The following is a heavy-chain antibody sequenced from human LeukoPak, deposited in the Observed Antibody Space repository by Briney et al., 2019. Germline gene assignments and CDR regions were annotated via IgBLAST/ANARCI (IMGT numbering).Heavy chain of an antibody. CDR1: GGSISSGGYY. V-gene: IGHV4-31*03. Sequence: SETLSLTCTVSGGSISSGGYYWSWIRQHPGKGLEWIGYIYYSGSTYYNPSLKSRVTISVDTSKNQFSLKLSSVTAADTAVYYCARSSLGSWFDPWGQGTLVTVSS. J-gene: IGHJ5*02. CDR2: IYYSGST. D-gene: IGHD3-10*01. CDR3: ARSSLGSWFDP.